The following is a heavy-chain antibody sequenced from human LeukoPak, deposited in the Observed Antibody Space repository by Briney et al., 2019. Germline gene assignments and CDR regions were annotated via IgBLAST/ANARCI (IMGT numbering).Heavy chain of an antibody. D-gene: IGHD3-10*01. J-gene: IGHJ5*02. CDR3: ARDTSNYNSWWLDP. Sequence: EASVKVSCKASGFPFTSYFLHWVRQAPGQGLEWMGVINPRGDSTNYAQKFQGRVTMTRDTSTSTVYMELSSLRSEDTAVYYCARDTSNYNSWWLDPWGQGTLVTVSS. CDR2: INPRGDST. V-gene: IGHV1-46*01. CDR1: GFPFTSYF.